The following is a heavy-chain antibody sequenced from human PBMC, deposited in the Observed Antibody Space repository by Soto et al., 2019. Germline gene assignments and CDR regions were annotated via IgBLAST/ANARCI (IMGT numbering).Heavy chain of an antibody. J-gene: IGHJ4*02. CDR1: GFTFSSYA. CDR3: AKFFVETGGSSGWPWSFHF. V-gene: IGHV3-23*01. Sequence: VQLLESGRGLVQPGGSLRLSCAASGFTFSSYAMSWVRQAPGKGLEWVSAISGTGGTTYYADSVKGRFTISRDNSRNTLHLQMNSLRAEDTAIYYCAKFFVETGGSSGWPWSFHFWGQGTLVTVSS. D-gene: IGHD6-25*01. CDR2: ISGTGGTT.